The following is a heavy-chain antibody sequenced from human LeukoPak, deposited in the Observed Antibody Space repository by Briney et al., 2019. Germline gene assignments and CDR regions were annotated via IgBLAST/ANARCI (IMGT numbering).Heavy chain of an antibody. D-gene: IGHD1-26*01. CDR3: TREARGGPLGATDY. CDR2: IRSKAYGGTT. J-gene: IGHJ4*02. V-gene: IGHV3-49*03. Sequence: PGGSLILSCAASGFTFSNAWMSWIRQAPGKGLEWVGFIRSKAYGGTTEYAASVKGRFTISRDDSKSIAYLQMNSLKTEDTAVYYCTREARGGPLGATDYWGQGTLVTVSS. CDR1: GFTFSNAW.